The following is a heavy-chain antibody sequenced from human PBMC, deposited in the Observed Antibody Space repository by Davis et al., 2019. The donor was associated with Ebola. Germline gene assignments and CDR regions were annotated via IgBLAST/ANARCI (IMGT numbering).Heavy chain of an antibody. CDR3: AKDWGYMVRGVMIDY. Sequence: GGSLRLSCAASGFTFSSYAMSWVRQVPGKGLEWVSAIDGGGGATYYADSVKGRFIISRDNSKNTLFLQMNSLRAEDTAVYYCAKDWGYMVRGVMIDYWGQGSLVTVSS. J-gene: IGHJ4*02. CDR1: GFTFSSYA. CDR2: IDGGGGAT. V-gene: IGHV3-23*01. D-gene: IGHD3-10*01.